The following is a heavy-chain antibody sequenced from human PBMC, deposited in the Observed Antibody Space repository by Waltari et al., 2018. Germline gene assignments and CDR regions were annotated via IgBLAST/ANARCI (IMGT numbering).Heavy chain of an antibody. D-gene: IGHD3-16*01. CDR2: INSDGSST. V-gene: IGHV3-74*01. CDR1: GFTFSSYW. Sequence: EVQLVESGGGLVQPGGSLRLSCAASGFTFSSYWMHWVRQAPGKGLVWVSRINSDGSSTSYADSVKGRFTISRDNAKNTLYLQMNSLRAEDTAVYYCARDQEGGNYYYYYMDVWGKGTTVTVSS. J-gene: IGHJ6*03. CDR3: ARDQEGGNYYYYYMDV.